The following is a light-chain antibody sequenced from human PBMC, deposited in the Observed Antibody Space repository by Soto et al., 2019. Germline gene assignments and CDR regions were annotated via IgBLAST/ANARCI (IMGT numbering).Light chain of an antibody. J-gene: IGLJ2*01. CDR2: DVS. Sequence: QSVLTQPASVSGSPGQSITISCTGTGSDVGGYNYVSWYQQHPGKAPKLMIYDVSNRPSGVSNRFSGSKSGNTASLTISGLQAEDEAAYYCSSYTSSNTLVFGGGTKVTVL. V-gene: IGLV2-14*03. CDR3: SSYTSSNTLV. CDR1: GSDVGGYNY.